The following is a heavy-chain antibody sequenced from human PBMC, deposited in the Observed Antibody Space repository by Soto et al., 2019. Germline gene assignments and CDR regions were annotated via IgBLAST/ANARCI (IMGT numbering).Heavy chain of an antibody. V-gene: IGHV3-48*02. CDR1: GFTFSSYS. J-gene: IGHJ3*02. CDR3: ARDRIDYYGRENAFDI. Sequence: GGSLRLSCAASGFTFSSYSMNWVRQAPGKGLEWVSYISSSSSTIYYADSVKGRFTISRDNAKNSLYLQMNSLRDEDTAVYYCARDRIDYYGRENAFDIWGQGTMVTVSS. D-gene: IGHD4-17*01. CDR2: ISSSSSTI.